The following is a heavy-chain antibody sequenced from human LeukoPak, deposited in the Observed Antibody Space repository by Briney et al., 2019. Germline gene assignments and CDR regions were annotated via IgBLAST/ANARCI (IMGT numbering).Heavy chain of an antibody. J-gene: IGHJ4*02. CDR2: MNQDGSEK. Sequence: GGSLRLSCAASGFTFSDSWMSWVRQAPGKGLEWVANMNQDGSEKDYVDSVKGRFTISRDNARNSLYLQMGSLRAEDTAVYYCAREDYYGSGSVDYWGQGTLVIVSS. D-gene: IGHD3-10*01. CDR1: GFTFSDSW. V-gene: IGHV3-7*01. CDR3: AREDYYGSGSVDY.